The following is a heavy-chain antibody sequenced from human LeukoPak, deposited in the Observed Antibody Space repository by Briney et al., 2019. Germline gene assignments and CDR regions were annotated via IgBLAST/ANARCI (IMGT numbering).Heavy chain of an antibody. CDR1: GGSISSSSYY. Sequence: SETLSLTCTVSGGSISSSSYYWGWIRQPPGKGLEWIGSIYYSGSTYYNPSLKSRVTISVDTSKNQFSLKLSSVTAADTAVYYCARPRHRGSSSPLDYWGQGTLVTVSS. D-gene: IGHD6-6*01. CDR2: IYYSGST. V-gene: IGHV4-39*07. CDR3: ARPRHRGSSSPLDY. J-gene: IGHJ4*02.